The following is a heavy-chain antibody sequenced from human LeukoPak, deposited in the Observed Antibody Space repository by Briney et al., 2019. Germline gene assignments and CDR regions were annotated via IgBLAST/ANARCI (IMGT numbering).Heavy chain of an antibody. CDR2: IIPIFGTA. D-gene: IGHD4-23*01. CDR1: GGTFSSYA. J-gene: IGHJ4*02. V-gene: IGHV1-69*06. CDR3: ARGGSYGGSSDELLFDY. Sequence: SVKVSCKASGGTFSSYAISWVRQAPGQGLEWMGGIIPIFGTANYAQKFQGRVTITADKSTSTAYMELSSLRSEDTAVYYCARGGSYGGSSDELLFDYWGQGTLVTVSS.